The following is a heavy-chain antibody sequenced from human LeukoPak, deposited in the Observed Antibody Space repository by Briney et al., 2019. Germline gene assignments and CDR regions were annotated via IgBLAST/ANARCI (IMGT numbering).Heavy chain of an antibody. J-gene: IGHJ3*01. Sequence: SETLSLTCTLSGGSTTSYWSWIRQPPGQGLEWIGYIYYSGSTSYNPSLKSRVAISLDMSKNLFSLKLTSVTAADTAVYYCARDQGYGSSSVWGQGKMVTVSS. V-gene: IGHV4-59*01. D-gene: IGHD6-6*01. CDR1: GGSTTSY. CDR2: IYYSGST. CDR3: ARDQGYGSSSV.